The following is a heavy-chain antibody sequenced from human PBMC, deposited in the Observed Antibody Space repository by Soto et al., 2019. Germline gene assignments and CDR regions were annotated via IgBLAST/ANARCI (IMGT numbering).Heavy chain of an antibody. CDR2: IHYSGET. CDR1: GGSIISTFYY. J-gene: IGHJ5*02. Sequence: SETLSLTCTVSGGSIISTFYYWGWLRQPPGRGLEWIANIHYSGETHYSPSLNSRVAISVDTSKSQFSLTLDSVTAADTAVYYCARRPDFRDHGWFDPWGQGILVTVSS. CDR3: ARRPDFRDHGWFDP. D-gene: IGHD4-17*01. V-gene: IGHV4-39*01.